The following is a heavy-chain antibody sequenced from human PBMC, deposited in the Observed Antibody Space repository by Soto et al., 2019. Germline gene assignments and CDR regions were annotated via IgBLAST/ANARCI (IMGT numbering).Heavy chain of an antibody. CDR1: GFSLSTSGVG. D-gene: IGHD1-1*01. CDR3: APHTTEHYYYYGMDV. CDR2: IYWDDDK. J-gene: IGHJ6*02. V-gene: IGHV2-5*02. Sequence: QITLKESGPTLVKPTQTLTLTCTFSGFSLSTSGVGVGWIRQPPGKALEWLALIYWDDDKRYSPSLKSRLTIPTDTSKNPVVLTMPNMDPVDTATYYCAPHTTEHYYYYGMDVWGQGTTVTVSS.